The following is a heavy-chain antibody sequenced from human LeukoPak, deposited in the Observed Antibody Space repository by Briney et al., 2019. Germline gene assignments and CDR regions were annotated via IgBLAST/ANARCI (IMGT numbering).Heavy chain of an antibody. J-gene: IGHJ4*02. CDR1: GFTFSSYG. D-gene: IGHD3-3*01. CDR3: ARNDDFWSGYWHRYYFDY. V-gene: IGHV3-7*01. Sequence: GGSLRLSCTASGFTFSSYGMSWVRQAPGKGLEWVANIKQDGSEKYYVDSVKGRFTISRDNAKNSLYLQMNSLRAEDTAVYYCARNDDFWSGYWHRYYFDYWGQGTLVTVSS. CDR2: IKQDGSEK.